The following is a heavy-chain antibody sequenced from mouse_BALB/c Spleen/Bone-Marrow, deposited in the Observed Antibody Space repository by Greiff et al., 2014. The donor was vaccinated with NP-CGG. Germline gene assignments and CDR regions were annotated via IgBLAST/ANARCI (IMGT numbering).Heavy chain of an antibody. D-gene: IGHD5-1*01. CDR3: ARDYSGYFDF. V-gene: IGHV7-3*02. CDR1: GFTFTDYF. Sequence: EVQLQQSGGGLVQPGGSLRLSCTTSGFTFTDYFMTWVRQPPGKALEWLGFIRNKPNGYTTEYNPSVKRRFTISRDNSQGILYLQMNALRAEDSAIYYCARDYSGYFDFWGQGTTLTVSS. J-gene: IGHJ2*01. CDR2: IRNKPNGYTT.